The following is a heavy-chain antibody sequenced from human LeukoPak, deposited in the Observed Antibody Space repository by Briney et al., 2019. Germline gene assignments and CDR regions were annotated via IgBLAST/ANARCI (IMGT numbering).Heavy chain of an antibody. CDR3: ARARRGYSYGQTPFDY. V-gene: IGHV4-4*07. CDR1: GGSISSYY. Sequence: PSETLFLTCTVSGGSISSYYWSWIRQPAGKGLEWIGRTYTSGSTNYNPSLKSRVTMSLDTSNNQFSLKLSSVTAADTAVYYCARARRGYSYGQTPFDYWGQGTLVTVSS. CDR2: TYTSGST. D-gene: IGHD5-18*01. J-gene: IGHJ4*02.